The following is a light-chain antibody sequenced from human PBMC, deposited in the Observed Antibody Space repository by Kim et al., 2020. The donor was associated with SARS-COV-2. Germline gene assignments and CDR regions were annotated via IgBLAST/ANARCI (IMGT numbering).Light chain of an antibody. CDR1: QRVSSK. J-gene: IGKJ4*01. V-gene: IGKV3-15*01. CDR3: QHYNNRPLT. Sequence: VAPGDSATLSCRASQRVSSKLAWYQQNPGQAPRLLIYGASTRATGIPARFSGSGSGTDFTLTISSLQSEDFATYYCQHYNNRPLTFGGGTKVDI. CDR2: GAS.